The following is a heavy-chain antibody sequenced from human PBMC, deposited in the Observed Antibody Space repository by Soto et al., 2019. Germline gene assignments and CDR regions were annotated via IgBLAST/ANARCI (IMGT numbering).Heavy chain of an antibody. CDR1: GGSISSYY. D-gene: IGHD1-26*01. CDR2: IYYSGST. V-gene: IGHV4-59*01. CDR3: ARDVGQGVSGRAPGRWFDP. Sequence: SETLSLTCTVSGGSISSYYWSWIRQPPGKGLEWIGYIYYSGSTNYNPPLKSRVTISVETSKNQFSLKLSSVTAADTAVYYCARDVGQGVSGRAPGRWFDPWGQGTLVTVSS. J-gene: IGHJ5*02.